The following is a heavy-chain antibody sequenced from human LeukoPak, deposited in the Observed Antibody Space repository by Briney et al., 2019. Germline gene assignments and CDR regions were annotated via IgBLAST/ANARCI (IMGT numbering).Heavy chain of an antibody. CDR1: GYSFTSYW. CDR2: IYPDDSDT. J-gene: IGHJ5*02. V-gene: IGHV5-51*01. D-gene: IGHD2-2*01. CDR3: ARLSGSHCSSTSCYNWFDP. Sequence: GESLKISCKGSGYSFTSYWIGWVRQMPGKGLEWMGIIYPDDSDTRYSPSFQGQVTISADKSISTAYLQWSSLKASDTAMYYCARLSGSHCSSTSCYNWFDPWGQGTLVTVSS.